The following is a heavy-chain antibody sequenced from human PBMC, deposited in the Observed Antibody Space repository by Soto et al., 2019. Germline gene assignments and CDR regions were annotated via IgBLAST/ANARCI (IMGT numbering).Heavy chain of an antibody. Sequence: QVQLVESGGGVVQPGRSLRLSCAASGFTFSSYAMHWVRQAPGKGLEWVAVISYDGSNKYYADSVKGRFTISRDNSKDTLYLQMISLRAEDTAVYYCARETYYYDEGGTYYFDYWGQGTLVTVSS. V-gene: IGHV3-30-3*01. CDR2: ISYDGSNK. CDR3: ARETYYYDEGGTYYFDY. J-gene: IGHJ4*02. CDR1: GFTFSSYA. D-gene: IGHD3-22*01.